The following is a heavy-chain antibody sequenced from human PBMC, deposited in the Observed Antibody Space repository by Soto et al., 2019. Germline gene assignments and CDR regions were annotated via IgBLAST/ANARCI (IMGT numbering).Heavy chain of an antibody. CDR1: GYTFTSYY. V-gene: IGHV1-46*01. CDR2: IKPSGGYT. CDR3: ARARNYFEY. J-gene: IGHJ4*02. Sequence: ASVKVSCKASGYTFTSYYLHWVRQAPGQGLEWMGIIKPSGGYTSYAQKLKGRGTMTRDTSTRTVYMELSSLRSQDTAVYYCARARNYFEYWGQGTLVTVSS.